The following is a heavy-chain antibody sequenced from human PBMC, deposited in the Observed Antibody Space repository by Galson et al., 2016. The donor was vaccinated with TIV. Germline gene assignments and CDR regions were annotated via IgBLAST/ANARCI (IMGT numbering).Heavy chain of an antibody. V-gene: IGHV1-18*01. J-gene: IGHJ5*02. CDR3: ARVHRGPPPIQFLNWFDP. D-gene: IGHD3-3*01. CDR2: ISTSNGNT. CDR1: GYTFPMYG. Sequence: SVKVSCKASGYTFPMYGITWVRQAPGQGLEWMGWISTSNGNTKYAQKIQDRVTMTTDTSTTTAYMELRSLRSDDTAVYYCARVHRGPPPIQFLNWFDPWGQGTLVTVSS.